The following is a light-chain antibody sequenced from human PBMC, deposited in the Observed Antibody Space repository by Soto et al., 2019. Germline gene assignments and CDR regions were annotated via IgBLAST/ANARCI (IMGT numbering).Light chain of an antibody. J-gene: IGKJ2*01. CDR2: LGF. CDR3: MQALQTQYT. CDR1: QRLLHSNGNYF. V-gene: IGKV2-28*01. Sequence: IVITQSPPSLTVTPGEPGTIACGSSQRLLHSNGNYFLDWYLQKPGQSPQLLIYLGFNRASGVPDRVSGSGAGTDFTLKISRVEADDVGVYYCMQALQTQYTFGQGTK.